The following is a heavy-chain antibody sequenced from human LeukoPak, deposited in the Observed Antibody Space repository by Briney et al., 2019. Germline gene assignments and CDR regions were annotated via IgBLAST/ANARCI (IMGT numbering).Heavy chain of an antibody. D-gene: IGHD6-19*01. J-gene: IGHJ3*02. CDR2: ISAYNGNT. Sequence: ASVKVSCKASGYTFTSYGISWVRQAPGQGLEWMGWISAYNGNTNYAQKLQGRVTMTTDTSTSTAYMELRSLRSDDTAVYYCARVQGRQWLVLAAFDIWGQGTMVTVSS. V-gene: IGHV1-18*01. CDR3: ARVQGRQWLVLAAFDI. CDR1: GYTFTSYG.